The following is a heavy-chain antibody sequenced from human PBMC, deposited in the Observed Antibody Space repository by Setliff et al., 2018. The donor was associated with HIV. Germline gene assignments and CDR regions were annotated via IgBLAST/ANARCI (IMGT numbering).Heavy chain of an antibody. D-gene: IGHD1-7*01. V-gene: IGHV3-21*01. CDR3: ARDYAYNWNSVMDA. CDR2: IPSSTYI. J-gene: IGHJ6*03. Sequence: GGSLRLSCAASGFTFSSYSMNWVRQAPGKGLEWVSSIPSSTYIYYADSVKGRFTISRDNAKNSLYLQMNSLRAEDTAVYYCARDYAYNWNSVMDAWGKGTTVTVSS. CDR1: GFTFSSYS.